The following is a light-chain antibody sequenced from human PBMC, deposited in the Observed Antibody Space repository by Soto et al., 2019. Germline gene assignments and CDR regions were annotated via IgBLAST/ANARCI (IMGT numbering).Light chain of an antibody. CDR1: SGSVSTNYY. V-gene: IGLV8-61*01. Sequence: QTVVTQEPSFSVSPGGTVTLTCGLSSGSVSTNYYASWYQQTPGRAPRTLIYNTNARSSGVPDRFSGSILGNRAALTITGAQADDESDYYCVLYMGSGIWVFGGGTQLTVL. CDR3: VLYMGSGIWV. CDR2: NTN. J-gene: IGLJ3*02.